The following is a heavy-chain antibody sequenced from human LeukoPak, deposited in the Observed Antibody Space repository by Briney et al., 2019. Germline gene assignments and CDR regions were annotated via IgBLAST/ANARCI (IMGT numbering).Heavy chain of an antibody. CDR2: ISAYNGNT. D-gene: IGHD4-11*01. V-gene: IGHV1-18*01. Sequence: GASVKVSCKASGYTFTSYGISWVRQAPGQGLEWMGWISAYNGNTNYAQKLQGRVTMTTDTSTSTAYMELRSLRSDDTAVYYCARADYSNYGYYYYYMDVWGKGTTVTVSS. CDR1: GYTFTSYG. CDR3: ARADYSNYGYYYYYMDV. J-gene: IGHJ6*03.